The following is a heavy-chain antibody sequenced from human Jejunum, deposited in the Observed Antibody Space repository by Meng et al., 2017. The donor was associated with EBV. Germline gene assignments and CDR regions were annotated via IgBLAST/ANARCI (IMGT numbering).Heavy chain of an antibody. CDR3: AREMSTITCFDY. V-gene: IGHV3-11*01. Sequence: GQLVESGGGLVKPGGSLRLSCGAFGFTFSDYYMAWVRQAPGKGLEWVSYISSRSSTIYYADSVKGRFTISRDNAHNSLYLQMNSLRAEDTAVYYCAREMSTITCFDYWGQGTLVTVSS. CDR1: GFTFSDYY. J-gene: IGHJ4*02. D-gene: IGHD5-24*01. CDR2: ISSRSSTI.